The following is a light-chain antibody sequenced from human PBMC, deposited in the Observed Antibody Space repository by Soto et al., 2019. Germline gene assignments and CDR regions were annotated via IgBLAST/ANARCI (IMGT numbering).Light chain of an antibody. CDR1: QTISSW. CDR2: KAS. V-gene: IGKV1-5*03. CDR3: QQYDTDFSWT. Sequence: DIQMTQSPSTLSGSVGDRVTITCRASQTISSWLAWYQQKPGKAPKLLIYKASTLKSGVPSRFSGSGSGTEFTLTISSLQPDDFANYYCQQYDTDFSWTFGQGTKVDIK. J-gene: IGKJ1*01.